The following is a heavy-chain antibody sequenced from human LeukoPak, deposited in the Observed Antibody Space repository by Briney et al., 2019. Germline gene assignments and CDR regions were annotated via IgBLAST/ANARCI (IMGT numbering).Heavy chain of an antibody. CDR1: RGPISSSSYY. V-gene: IGHV4-39*07. CDR3: ARVQYSSGFDAFDI. Sequence: SENLSLTCTFSRGPISSSSYYWGWIRQPPGEGLGGIGSIYYSGSTYYDPSLKSRVTISVDTSKNQFSLKLSSVTAADTAVYYCARVQYSSGFDAFDIWGQGTMVTVSS. D-gene: IGHD6-19*01. J-gene: IGHJ3*02. CDR2: IYYSGST.